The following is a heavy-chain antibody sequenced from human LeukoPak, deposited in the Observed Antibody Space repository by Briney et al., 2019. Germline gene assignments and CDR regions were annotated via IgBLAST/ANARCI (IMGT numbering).Heavy chain of an antibody. CDR3: ARLAYSSGWIDY. CDR1: GGSISSSSYY. CDR2: IYYSGST. Sequence: SETLSLTCTVSGGSISSSSYYWGWIRQPPGKGLEWIGSIYYSGSTYYNPSLKSRVTISVDTSKNQFSLKLSPVTAADTAVYYCARLAYSSGWIDYWGQGTLVTVSS. J-gene: IGHJ4*02. D-gene: IGHD6-19*01. V-gene: IGHV4-39*01.